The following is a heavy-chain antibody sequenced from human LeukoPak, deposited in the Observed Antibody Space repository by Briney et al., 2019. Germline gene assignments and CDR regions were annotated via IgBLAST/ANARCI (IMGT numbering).Heavy chain of an antibody. J-gene: IGHJ4*02. D-gene: IGHD3-16*01. CDR2: ISYDGSNK. CDR1: GFTFSSYW. Sequence: GGSLRLSCAASGFTFSSYWMHWVRQAPGKGLEWVAVISYDGSNKYYADSVKGRFTISRDNSKNTLYLQMNSLRAEDTAVYYCARRTVEMGEFDYWGQGTLVTVSS. CDR3: ARRTVEMGEFDY. V-gene: IGHV3-30-3*01.